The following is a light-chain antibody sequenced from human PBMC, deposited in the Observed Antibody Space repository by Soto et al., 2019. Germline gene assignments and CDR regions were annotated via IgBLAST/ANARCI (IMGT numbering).Light chain of an antibody. Sequence: EIVLTQSLATLSLSPEDRATLSSRTSQSVGSYLGWYQQRPGQAPRLLIYDASNRATGIPARFSGSGSGTDFTLTISSLEPEDFAVYYCQRRSDWPSTFGGGTKVDIK. CDR1: QSVGSY. CDR3: QRRSDWPST. V-gene: IGKV3-11*01. CDR2: DAS. J-gene: IGKJ4*01.